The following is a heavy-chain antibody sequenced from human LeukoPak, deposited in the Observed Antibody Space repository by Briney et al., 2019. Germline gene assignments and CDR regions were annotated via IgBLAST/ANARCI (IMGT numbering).Heavy chain of an antibody. CDR2: INPSGGST. CDR1: GYTFASYY. J-gene: IGHJ5*02. D-gene: IGHD2-2*01. V-gene: IGHV1-46*01. CDR3: ASAEYQLLGYWWNWFDP. Sequence: ASVKVSCKASGYTFASYYMHWVRQAPGQGLEWMGIINPSGGSTSYAQKFQGRVTMTRDTSTSTAYMELSSLRSEDTAVYYCASAEYQLLGYWWNWFDPWGQGTLVTVSS.